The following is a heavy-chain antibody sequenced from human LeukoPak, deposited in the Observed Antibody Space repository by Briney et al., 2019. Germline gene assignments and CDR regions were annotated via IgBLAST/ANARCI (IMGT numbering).Heavy chain of an antibody. V-gene: IGHV1-69*05. J-gene: IGHJ6*03. CDR1: GGTFSSYA. CDR3: AIRKRITMVRGVISGYYMDV. D-gene: IGHD3-10*01. CDR2: IIPIFGTA. Sequence: SVKVSCKASGGTFSSYAISWVRQAPGQGPEWMGGIIPIFGTANYAQKFQGRVTITTDESTSTAYMELSSLRSEDTAVYCCAIRKRITMVRGVISGYYMDVWGKGTTVTVSS.